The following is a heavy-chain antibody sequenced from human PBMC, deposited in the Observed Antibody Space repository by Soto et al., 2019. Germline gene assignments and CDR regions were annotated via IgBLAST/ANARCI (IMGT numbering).Heavy chain of an antibody. D-gene: IGHD5-12*01. CDR3: ATYSGYDRDWFDP. CDR2: FDPEHGET. J-gene: IGHJ5*02. V-gene: IGHV1-24*01. CDR1: GYTLTELS. Sequence: ASVKVSCKVSGYTLTELSMHWVRQAPGKGLEWMGGFDPEHGETIYAQKFQGRVTMTEETSTDTAYMELSSLRSEDTAVYYCATYSGYDRDWFDPWGQGTLVTVSS.